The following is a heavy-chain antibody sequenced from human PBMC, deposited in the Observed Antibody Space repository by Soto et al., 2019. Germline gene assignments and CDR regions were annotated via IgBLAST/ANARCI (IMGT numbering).Heavy chain of an antibody. CDR1: GDSIRGGGHY. J-gene: IGHJ4*03. D-gene: IGHD7-27*01. CDR2: VYHSGST. V-gene: IGHV4-31*01. Sequence: QVQLQESGPGLVKPSQTLSLTCSVSGDSIRGGGHYWNWIRQFPGKGLEWIGYVYHSGSTHYNPSLRGLLTISIDTSNNQFSLRLISVTAADTALYYCARDTGLAPTVWGYWGHGTQVTVSS. CDR3: ARDTGLAPTVWGY.